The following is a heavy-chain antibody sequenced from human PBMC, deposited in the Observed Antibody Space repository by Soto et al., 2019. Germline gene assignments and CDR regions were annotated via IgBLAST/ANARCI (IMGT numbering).Heavy chain of an antibody. D-gene: IGHD3-22*01. CDR2: INWNGDST. J-gene: IGHJ1*01. CDR1: GFTFDDYG. V-gene: IGHV3-20*04. CDR3: ARVYNYDSSGQYRPEYFQR. Sequence: GGSLRLSCAASGFTFDDYGMSWVRQAPGKGLKWGSGINWNGDSTGYAASVKGRFTISRDNAKTSLYLQMNSLRAEDTALYYCARVYNYDSSGQYRPEYFQRWGQGTLVTVSS.